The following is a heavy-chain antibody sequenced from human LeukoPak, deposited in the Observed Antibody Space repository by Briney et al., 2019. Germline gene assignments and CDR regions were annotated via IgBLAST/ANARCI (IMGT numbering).Heavy chain of an antibody. J-gene: IGHJ4*02. CDR2: SSASSGT. V-gene: IGHV3-23*01. CDR1: GFTFSNYA. CDR3: ATRNSYYFDY. Sequence: PGGSLRLSCAASGFTFSNYALSWVRQAPGKGLEWVSDSSASSGTYYADSVKGRFTISRDNSKNTLYLQMSNLRAEDTAVYYCATRNSYYFDYWGQGTLVTVSS.